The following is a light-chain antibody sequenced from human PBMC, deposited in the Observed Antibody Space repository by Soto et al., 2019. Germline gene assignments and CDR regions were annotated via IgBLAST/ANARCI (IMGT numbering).Light chain of an antibody. V-gene: IGKV3-20*01. CDR3: QQYASSPLT. J-gene: IGKJ4*01. CDR2: HAS. CDR1: QSVRRGY. Sequence: EIVLTQSPGTLSLSPGERATLSCRASQSVRRGYLAWYQQKPGQAPRLLIYHASNTATGIPDRFSGSGSGTDFTLTISRLEPEDFADFYCQQYASSPLTFGGGTKVEIK.